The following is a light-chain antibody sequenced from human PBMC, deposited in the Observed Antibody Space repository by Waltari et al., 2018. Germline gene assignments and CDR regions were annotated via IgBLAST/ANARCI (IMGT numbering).Light chain of an antibody. V-gene: IGLV3-21*04. CDR3: QVWASSTDHHAV. CDR2: YDS. CDR1: DIGSKS. J-gene: IGLJ7*01. Sequence: SYVLTQPPSVSVAPGQTARITCGGNDIGSKSVHWYQQKPGQAPVLVIFYDSDRPSGIPERFSGSNSGNTATLVISRVEAGDEAGYYCQVWASSTDHHAVFGGGTQLTVL.